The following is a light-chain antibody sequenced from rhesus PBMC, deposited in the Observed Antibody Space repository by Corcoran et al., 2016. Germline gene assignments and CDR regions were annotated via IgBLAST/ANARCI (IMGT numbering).Light chain of an antibody. Sequence: QSAPTQPPSVSGSPGQSVTISCTGTSSDIGAYDSVSWYQQYPGKAPKVMIYDVSNRPSGVSDRFSGSKSGNTASLTISGLQAEDEADYFCCSYTTRSTFVFGSGTKLTVL. J-gene: IGLJ6*01. CDR3: CSYTTRSTFV. CDR2: DVS. CDR1: SSDIGAYDS. V-gene: IGLV2S7*01.